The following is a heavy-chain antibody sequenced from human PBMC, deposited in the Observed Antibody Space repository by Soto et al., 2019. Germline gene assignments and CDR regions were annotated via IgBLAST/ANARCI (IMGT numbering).Heavy chain of an antibody. Sequence: LRLSCAASGFTFSSYGMHWVRQAPGKGLEWVAVISYDGSNKYYADSVKGRFTISRDNSKNTLYLQMNSLRAEDTAVYYCARGFCSGDTCYSGDYWGQGTLVTVSS. J-gene: IGHJ4*02. V-gene: IGHV3-30*03. CDR1: GFTFSSYG. CDR3: ARGFCSGDTCYSGDY. CDR2: ISYDGSNK. D-gene: IGHD2-15*01.